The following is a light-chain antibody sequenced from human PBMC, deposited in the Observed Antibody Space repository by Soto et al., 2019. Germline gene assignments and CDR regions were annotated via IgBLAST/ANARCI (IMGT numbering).Light chain of an antibody. CDR1: QSVSSN. CDR2: GAS. J-gene: IGKJ1*01. V-gene: IGKV3-20*01. Sequence: EIVMTQSPATLSVSPGERATLSCRASQSVSSNLAWYQQKPGQAPRLLIYGASSRATGIPDRFSGRGSGTDFALTITSLEPEDFAVYYCQQYGSSSRTFGQGTKVDI. CDR3: QQYGSSSRT.